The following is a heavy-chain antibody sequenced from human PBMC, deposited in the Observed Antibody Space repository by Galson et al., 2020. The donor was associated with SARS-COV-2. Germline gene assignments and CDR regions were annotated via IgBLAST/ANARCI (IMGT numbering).Heavy chain of an antibody. CDR2: IYDTGTT. D-gene: IGHD4-17*01. J-gene: IGHJ4*02. CDR3: ARIPSTVVRPYIDD. CDR1: GASISSGGYS. V-gene: IGHV4-30-4*07. Sequence: SETLSLTCAVSGASISSGGYSWSWIRLPPGKGLEWIGYIYDTGTTYYNPSLKSRLTISVDTSQNHFSLKLSSVTTADTAVYFCARIPSTVVRPYIDDWGQGTLVTVSS.